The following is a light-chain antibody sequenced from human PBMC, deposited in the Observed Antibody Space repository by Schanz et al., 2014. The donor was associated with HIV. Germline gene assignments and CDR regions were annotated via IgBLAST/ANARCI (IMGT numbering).Light chain of an antibody. CDR3: CAYAGSSTYV. Sequence: QSALTQPASVSGSPGQSITISCTGTSSDAGGYNYLSWYQQHPGKAPKLMIYDVSNRPSGVSNRFSGSKSGNTASLTISGLQAEDEGDYYCCAYAGSSTYVFGTGTKVTVL. J-gene: IGLJ1*01. V-gene: IGLV2-14*01. CDR1: SSDAGGYNY. CDR2: DVS.